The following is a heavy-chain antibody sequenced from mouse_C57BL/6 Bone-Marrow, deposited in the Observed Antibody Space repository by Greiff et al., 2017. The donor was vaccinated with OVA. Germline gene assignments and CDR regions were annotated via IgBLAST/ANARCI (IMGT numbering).Heavy chain of an antibody. J-gene: IGHJ3*01. V-gene: IGHV1S135*01. D-gene: IGHD2-4*01. Sequence: EVQLVESGPELVKPGASVKVSCKASGYSFTDYNMYWVKQSHGRSLEWIGYIDPYSGGTSYNRKFKDKATLTVDKSSSTAFMHLKSLTSEDSAVYYCTRDDDYDWFAYWGQGTLVTVSA. CDR3: TRDDDYDWFAY. CDR1: GYSFTDYN. CDR2: IDPYSGGT.